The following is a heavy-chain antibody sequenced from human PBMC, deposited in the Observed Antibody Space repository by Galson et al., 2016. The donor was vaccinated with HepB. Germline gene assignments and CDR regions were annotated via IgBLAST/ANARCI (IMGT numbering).Heavy chain of an antibody. CDR1: GFTFSTYS. CDR2: ITSNSATI. J-gene: IGHJ1*01. CDR3: AREGFYGPQNYRSKYFQH. V-gene: IGHV3-48*02. D-gene: IGHD2/OR15-2a*01. Sequence: SLRLSCAASGFTFSTYSMNWVRQAPGKGLEWLSYITSNSATIYYADSVRGRFTISRDNAKNSLYLQMNSLSDEDTAVYYCAREGFYGPQNYRSKYFQHWGQGTLVTVSS.